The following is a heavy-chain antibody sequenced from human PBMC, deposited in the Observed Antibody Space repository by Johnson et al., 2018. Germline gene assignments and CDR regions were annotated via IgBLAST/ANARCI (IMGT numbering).Heavy chain of an antibody. CDR3: TTWRGSSPYYYYYYMDV. J-gene: IGHJ6*03. CDR2: IRSKAYGGTT. Sequence: VQLVESGGGLVQPGRSLRLSCTASGFTFGDYAMSWFRQAPGKGLEWVGFIRSKAYGGTTEYAASVKGRFTISRDDSKSIAYLQMNSLKTEDPAVYYCTTWRGSSPYYYYYYMDVWGKGTTVTVSS. D-gene: IGHD6-6*01. V-gene: IGHV3-49*03. CDR1: GFTFGDYA.